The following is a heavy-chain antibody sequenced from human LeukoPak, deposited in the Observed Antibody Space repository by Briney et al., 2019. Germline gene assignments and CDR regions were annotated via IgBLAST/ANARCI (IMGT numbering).Heavy chain of an antibody. Sequence: SETLSLTCAVYGGSFSGYYWSWIRQPPGKGLEWTGEINHSGSTNYNPSLKSRVTISVDTSKNQFSLKLSSVTAADTAVYYCARGSGRVFDAFDIWGQGTMVTVSS. J-gene: IGHJ3*02. CDR1: GGSFSGYY. CDR3: ARGSGRVFDAFDI. D-gene: IGHD3-10*01. CDR2: INHSGST. V-gene: IGHV4-34*01.